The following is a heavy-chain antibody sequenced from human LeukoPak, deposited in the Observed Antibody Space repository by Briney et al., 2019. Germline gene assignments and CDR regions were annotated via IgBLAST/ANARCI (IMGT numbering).Heavy chain of an antibody. CDR3: ARNPGSDYPEW. Sequence: PSETLSLTCTVSGYSISSGSYWGWIRQPPGKGLEWIGSIYHSGSTYYNPSLKSRVTISVDKSKNQFSLKVSSVTAADTAVYYCARNPGSDYPEWWGQGTLVTVSS. CDR2: IYHSGST. V-gene: IGHV4-38-2*02. CDR1: GYSISSGSY. J-gene: IGHJ4*02. D-gene: IGHD2-21*01.